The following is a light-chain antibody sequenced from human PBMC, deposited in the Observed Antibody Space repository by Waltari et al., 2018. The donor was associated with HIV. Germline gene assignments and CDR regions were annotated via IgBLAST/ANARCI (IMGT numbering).Light chain of an antibody. J-gene: IGKJ1*01. Sequence: DIQMTQSPSSLSASVGDRVTITCRASQGIRNDLAWFQQKPGKAPTRLIYTASSLQSGVPSRFSGSGSVTEFTLTISSLQPEDFATYYCLQHNTYPWTFGQGTKVEMK. V-gene: IGKV1-17*01. CDR3: LQHNTYPWT. CDR2: TAS. CDR1: QGIRND.